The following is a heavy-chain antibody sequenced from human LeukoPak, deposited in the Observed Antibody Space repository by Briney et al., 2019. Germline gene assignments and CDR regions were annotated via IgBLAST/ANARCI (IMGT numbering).Heavy chain of an antibody. V-gene: IGHV3-30-3*01. J-gene: IGHJ4*02. CDR2: ISYDGSNK. CDR1: GFTFSSYR. Sequence: GGSLRLSCAASGFTFSSYRMSWVRQAPGKGLEWVAVISYDGSNKYYADSVKGRFTISRDNSKNTLYLQMNSLRAEDTAVYYCANGYDSSGYYYAPFEYWGQGTLVTVSS. D-gene: IGHD3-22*01. CDR3: ANGYDSSGYYYAPFEY.